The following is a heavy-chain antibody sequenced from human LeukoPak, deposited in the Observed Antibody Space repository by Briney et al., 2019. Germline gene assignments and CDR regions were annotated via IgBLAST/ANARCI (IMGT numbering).Heavy chain of an antibody. V-gene: IGHV4-4*07. CDR2: IYTSGNT. CDR3: AAKGSIVVVPAAPYSY. CDR1: GGSINYYY. D-gene: IGHD2-2*01. Sequence: PSETLSLTCTVSGGSINYYYWGWIRQPAGRGLEWIGRIYTSGNTDYNSSLKSRVTMSIDTSNNHFSLKLTSVTAADTAVYYCAAKGSIVVVPAAPYSYWGQGTLVTVSS. J-gene: IGHJ4*02.